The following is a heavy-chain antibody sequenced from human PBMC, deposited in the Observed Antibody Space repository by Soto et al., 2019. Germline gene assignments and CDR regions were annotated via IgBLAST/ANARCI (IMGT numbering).Heavy chain of an antibody. CDR3: EISGGGQKQQPPKYSYGMDV. V-gene: IGHV5-51*01. CDR2: IYPGDSDT. Sequence: GESLKISCKGSGYSFTSYWIGWVRQMPVKGLELMGIIYPGDSDTRYSPSFQGQVTISADKSISTAYLQGSSLKASDTAMYYCEISGGGQKQQPPKYSYGMDVWGQGTTVTVSS. D-gene: IGHD6-13*01. J-gene: IGHJ6*02. CDR1: GYSFTSYW.